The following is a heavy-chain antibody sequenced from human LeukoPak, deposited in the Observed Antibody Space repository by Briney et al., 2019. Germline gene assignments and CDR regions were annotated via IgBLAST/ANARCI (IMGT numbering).Heavy chain of an antibody. J-gene: IGHJ3*02. CDR1: GGSISSGGYS. Sequence: SETLSLTCAVSGGSISSGGYSWSWIRQPPGKGLEWIGYIYHSGSTYYNPSLKSRVTISVDRSKNQFSLKLSSVTAADTAVYYCARPPRRYCSSTSCYSAFDIWGQGTMVTVSS. D-gene: IGHD2-2*01. CDR3: ARPPRRYCSSTSCYSAFDI. CDR2: IYHSGST. V-gene: IGHV4-30-2*01.